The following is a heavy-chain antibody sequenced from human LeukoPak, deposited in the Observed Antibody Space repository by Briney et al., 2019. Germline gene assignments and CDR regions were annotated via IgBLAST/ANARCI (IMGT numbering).Heavy chain of an antibody. D-gene: IGHD2-21*02. Sequence: GRSLRLSCAASGFTFSSYAMHWVRQAPGKGLEWVAVISYDGSNKYYADSVKDRFTISRDNSKNTLYLQMNSLRAEDTAVYYCARDRMVVVTAILAPCYFDYWGQGTLVTVSS. J-gene: IGHJ4*02. V-gene: IGHV3-30*01. CDR1: GFTFSSYA. CDR3: ARDRMVVVTAILAPCYFDY. CDR2: ISYDGSNK.